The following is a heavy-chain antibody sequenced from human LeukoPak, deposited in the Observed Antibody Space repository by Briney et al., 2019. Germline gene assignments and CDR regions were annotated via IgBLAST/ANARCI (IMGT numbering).Heavy chain of an antibody. Sequence: GGSLRLSCEVSGITLSNYGMSWVRQAPGKGLEWVAGISGSGGGTNYAESVKGRFTISRDNSKNTLYLQMNSLRAEDTAVYYCAKDVYGDYGGLDYWGQGTLVTVSS. CDR1: GITLSNYG. J-gene: IGHJ4*02. V-gene: IGHV3-23*01. CDR3: AKDVYGDYGGLDY. CDR2: ISGSGGGT. D-gene: IGHD4-17*01.